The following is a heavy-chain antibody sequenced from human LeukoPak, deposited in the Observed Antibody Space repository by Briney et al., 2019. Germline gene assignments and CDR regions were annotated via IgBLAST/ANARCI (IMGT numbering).Heavy chain of an antibody. V-gene: IGHV3-7*01. J-gene: IGHJ6*03. Sequence: PGGSLRLSCSASGFTFSNYLMSWVRQAPGRGLEWVANMNQDGSEKYYVDSVEGRFTISRDNAKNSLYLQMNSLRAEDTAVYYCARERQWLVVYYYMDVWGKGTTVTVSS. D-gene: IGHD6-19*01. CDR3: ARERQWLVVYYYMDV. CDR1: GFTFSNYL. CDR2: MNQDGSEK.